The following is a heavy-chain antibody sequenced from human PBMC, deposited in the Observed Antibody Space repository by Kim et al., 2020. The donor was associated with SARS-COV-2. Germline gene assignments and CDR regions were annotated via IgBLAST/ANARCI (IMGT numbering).Heavy chain of an antibody. CDR2: ISSSSSYI. D-gene: IGHD3-3*01. Sequence: GGSLRLSCAASGFTFSSYSMNWVRQAPGKGLEWVSSISSSSSYIYYADSVKGRFTISRDNAKNSLYLQMNSLRAEDTAVYYCARDSAFTIFGVVTADYGTDVWGQGTTVTVSS. J-gene: IGHJ6*02. V-gene: IGHV3-21*01. CDR3: ARDSAFTIFGVVTADYGTDV. CDR1: GFTFSSYS.